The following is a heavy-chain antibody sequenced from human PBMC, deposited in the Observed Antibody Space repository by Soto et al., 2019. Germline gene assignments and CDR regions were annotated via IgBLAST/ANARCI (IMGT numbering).Heavy chain of an antibody. Sequence: QVQLVQSGAQVKQPGASVKVSCKASGYTFTGYYMHWVRHAPGQGLEWMGWINPNSGDTNYAQKFQGRVTVTSDTAFSTAYMELSRLRSDDTAVYYCARDRYSGDFFVAYWGQGTLVTVSS. CDR2: INPNSGDT. D-gene: IGHD4-17*01. CDR3: ARDRYSGDFFVAY. V-gene: IGHV1-2*02. J-gene: IGHJ4*02. CDR1: GYTFTGYY.